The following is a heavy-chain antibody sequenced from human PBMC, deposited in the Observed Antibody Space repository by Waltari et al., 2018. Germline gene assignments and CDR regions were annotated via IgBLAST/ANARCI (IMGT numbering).Heavy chain of an antibody. D-gene: IGHD3-3*01. J-gene: IGHJ4*02. CDR3: ARGADL. Sequence: VQLVESGGGLVQHGGSLRLSCAASGVTIDGTWLNWVRQVPGKGRVWVSRISGDGSTINDADSVKGRFTISRDTAKNTLYLQMNSLRAEDTAVYYCARGADLRGQEILVTVSS. CDR1: GVTIDGTW. CDR2: ISGDGSTI. V-gene: IGHV3-74*01.